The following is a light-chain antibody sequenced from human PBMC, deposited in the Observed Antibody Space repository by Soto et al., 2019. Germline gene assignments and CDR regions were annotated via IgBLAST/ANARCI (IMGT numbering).Light chain of an antibody. CDR2: DAS. Sequence: MTQSPSTLSASVGDRVTITCRASQTITRLMAWYQQKPGQAPRLLISDASTRATGIPARFSGSGSGTEFTLTISSLQSEDFAVYYCQQYNNWPQLTFGGGSKV. V-gene: IGKV3-15*01. CDR3: QQYNNWPQLT. CDR1: QTITRL. J-gene: IGKJ4*01.